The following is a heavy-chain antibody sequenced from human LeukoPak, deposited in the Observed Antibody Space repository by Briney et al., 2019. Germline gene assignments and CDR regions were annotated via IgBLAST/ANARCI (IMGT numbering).Heavy chain of an antibody. CDR2: ISGSGGST. CDR3: AKDRPPKMTTVTTQDAFDI. CDR1: GFTFSSYA. Sequence: GGSLRLSCAASGFTFSSYAMSWVRQAPGNGLEWVSAISGSGGSTYYADSVKGRFTISRDNSKNTLYLQMNSLRAEDTAVYYCAKDRPPKMTTVTTQDAFDIWGQGTMVTVSS. J-gene: IGHJ3*02. V-gene: IGHV3-23*01. D-gene: IGHD4-17*01.